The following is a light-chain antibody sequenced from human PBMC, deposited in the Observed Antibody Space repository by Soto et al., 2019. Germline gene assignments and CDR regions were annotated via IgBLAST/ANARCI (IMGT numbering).Light chain of an antibody. J-gene: IGLJ1*01. Sequence: QSVLTQPASMSGSPGQSITISCTGTSSDIGRYNFVSWYQHHPGKAPKLIIYDATKRPSGVSYRFSGSKSGNTASLTISGLQAEDEADYYCTSYTITSPYVFGTGTKVTVL. CDR1: SSDIGRYNF. CDR3: TSYTITSPYV. CDR2: DAT. V-gene: IGLV2-14*03.